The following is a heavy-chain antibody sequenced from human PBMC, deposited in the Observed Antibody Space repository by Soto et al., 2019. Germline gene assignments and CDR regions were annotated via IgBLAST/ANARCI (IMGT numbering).Heavy chain of an antibody. D-gene: IGHD6-13*01. CDR2: IYYSGST. J-gene: IGHJ5*02. Sequence: ASETLSLTCTVSGSSISSSSYYWGWIRQPPGKGLEWIGSIYYSGSTYYNPSLKSRVTISVDTSKNQFSLKLSSVTAADTAVYYCARGSGIAAYNWFDPWGQGTLVTVSS. V-gene: IGHV4-39*01. CDR3: ARGSGIAAYNWFDP. CDR1: GSSISSSSYY.